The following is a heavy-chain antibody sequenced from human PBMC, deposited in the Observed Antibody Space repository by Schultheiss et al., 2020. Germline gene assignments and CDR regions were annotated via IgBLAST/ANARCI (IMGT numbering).Heavy chain of an antibody. Sequence: SETLSLTCTVSGGSISSGGYYWSWIRQHPGKGLEWIGYIYYSGSTYYNPSLKSRVTISVDTSKNQFSLKLSSVTAADTAVYYCASHGPADYSSSRHGIPGNQNFDFWCQGTLVTVSS. V-gene: IGHV4-31*03. CDR2: IYYSGST. D-gene: IGHD6-13*01. CDR3: ASHGPADYSSSRHGIPGNQNFDF. CDR1: GGSISSGGYY. J-gene: IGHJ4*02.